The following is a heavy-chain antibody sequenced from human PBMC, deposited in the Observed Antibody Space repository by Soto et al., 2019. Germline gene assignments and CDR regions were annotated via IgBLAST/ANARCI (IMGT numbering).Heavy chain of an antibody. CDR2: ISSSSSTI. V-gene: IGHV3-48*02. CDR3: ARYRGYCTNGVCYNAFDI. CDR1: GFTFSSYS. Sequence: GGSLRLSCAASGFTFSSYSMNWVRQAPGKGLEWVSYISSSSSTIYYADSVKGRFTISRDNAKNSLYLQMNSLRDEDTAVYDCARYRGYCTNGVCYNAFDIWGQGTMVTVSS. J-gene: IGHJ3*02. D-gene: IGHD2-8*01.